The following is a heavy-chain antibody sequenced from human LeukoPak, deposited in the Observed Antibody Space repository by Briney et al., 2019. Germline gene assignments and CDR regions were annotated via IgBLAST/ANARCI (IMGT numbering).Heavy chain of an antibody. CDR2: INHSGST. CDR3: AREVPVQTSDAFDI. CDR1: GGSFSGYY. V-gene: IGHV4-34*01. Sequence: PSETLSLTCAVYGGSFSGYYWSWIRQPPGKGLEWIGEINHSGSTNYNPSLKSRVTISVDTSKNQFSLKLSSVTAADTAVYYCAREVPVQTSDAFDIWGQGTMVTVSS. J-gene: IGHJ3*02. D-gene: IGHD1-1*01.